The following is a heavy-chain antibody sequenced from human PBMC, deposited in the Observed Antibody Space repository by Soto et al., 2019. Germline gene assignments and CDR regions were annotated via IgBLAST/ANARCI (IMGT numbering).Heavy chain of an antibody. CDR1: GASVSSGSYY. CDR3: ARVRGTAGKRYFDY. D-gene: IGHD6-13*01. J-gene: IGHJ4*02. V-gene: IGHV4-61*01. CDR2: IYYSGST. Sequence: SETLSLTCTVSGASVSSGSYYWSWIRQPPGKGLEWIGYIYYSGSTTYNPSLKSRVTISVDSSKNQFSLKLDSVTPADTAVYYCARVRGTAGKRYFDYWGPGTLVTVSS.